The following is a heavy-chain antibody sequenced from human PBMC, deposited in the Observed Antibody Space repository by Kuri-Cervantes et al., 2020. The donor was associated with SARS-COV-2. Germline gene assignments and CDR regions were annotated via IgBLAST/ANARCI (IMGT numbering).Heavy chain of an antibody. J-gene: IGHJ4*02. CDR1: GFPFNDYY. CDR2: IRSKAYGGTT. V-gene: IGHV3-49*03. D-gene: IGHD3-3*01. Sequence: GESLKISCAASGFPFNDYYFTWIRQAPGKGLEWVGFIRSKAYGGTTEYAASVKGRFTISRDDSKSIAYLQMNSLKTEDTAVYYCTRDDFWSGYNDYWGQGTLVTVSS. CDR3: TRDDFWSGYNDY.